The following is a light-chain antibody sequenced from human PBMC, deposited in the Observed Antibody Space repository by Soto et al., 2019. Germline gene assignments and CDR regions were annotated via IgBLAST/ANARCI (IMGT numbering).Light chain of an antibody. Sequence: EIVLTQSPGTLSLSPGERATLSCRASQSVSSNYLAWYQQRPGQAPGLLIYGTSSRATGIPDRFSGGGSGTDFILTISRLEPEDFAVYFCQHYGSSPMYIFGQGTKVEIK. V-gene: IGKV3-20*01. CDR3: QHYGSSPMYI. CDR2: GTS. CDR1: QSVSSNY. J-gene: IGKJ2*01.